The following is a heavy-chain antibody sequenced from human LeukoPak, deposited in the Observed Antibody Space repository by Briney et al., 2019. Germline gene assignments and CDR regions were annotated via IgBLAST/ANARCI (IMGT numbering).Heavy chain of an antibody. CDR3: ARNGETYYDILTGTEEDYYYYMDV. J-gene: IGHJ6*03. CDR1: GGSISSYY. CDR2: IYTSGST. V-gene: IGHV4-4*07. D-gene: IGHD3-9*01. Sequence: SGPGLVKPSETLSLTCTVSGGSISSYYWSWIRQPTGKGLEWIVRIYTSGSTNYNPSLKSRVTMSVDTSKNQFSLKLSSVTAADTAVYYCARNGETYYDILTGTEEDYYYYMDVWGKGTTVTVSS.